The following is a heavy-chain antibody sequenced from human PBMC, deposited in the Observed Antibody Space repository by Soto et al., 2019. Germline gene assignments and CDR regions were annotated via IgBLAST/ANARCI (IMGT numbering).Heavy chain of an antibody. CDR1: GGSISISSYY. J-gene: IGHJ4*02. CDR2: IFHTGST. Sequence: PSETLSLTCNVSGGSISISSYYWGWIRQPPGKGLEWIGHIFHTGSTYYNPSLKSRVTISVDTSKNQFSLKLSSVTATDTAVYYCARRRIVVTTNFDYWGQGTLVTVSS. V-gene: IGHV4-39*01. D-gene: IGHD1-26*01. CDR3: ARRRIVVTTNFDY.